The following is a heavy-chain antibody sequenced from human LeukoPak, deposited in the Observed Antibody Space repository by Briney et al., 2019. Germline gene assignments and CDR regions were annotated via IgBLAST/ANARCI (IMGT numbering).Heavy chain of an antibody. CDR2: VHYSGTT. D-gene: IGHD2-15*01. CDR3: VREDRYLSGDSRDSDAYDI. V-gene: IGHV4-59*01. Sequence: PSETLSLTCPVSGCTPSSYYRSWIRQPPGRGLEWIGYVHYSGTTNYNPSLKSRVTISIDTSKNQVSLKLTSMTAAATAVYYCVREDRYLSGDSRDSDAYDIWGQGTMVTVSS. J-gene: IGHJ3*02. CDR1: GCTPSSYY.